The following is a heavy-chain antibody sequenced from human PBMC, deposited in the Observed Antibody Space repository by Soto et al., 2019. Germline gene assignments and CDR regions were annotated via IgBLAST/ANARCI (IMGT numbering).Heavy chain of an antibody. CDR1: GFTFSSYG. V-gene: IGHV3-33*01. J-gene: IGHJ6*02. CDR2: IWYDGSNK. Sequence: GGSLRLSCAASGFTFSSYGMHWVRQAPGKGLEWVAVIWYDGSNKYYADSVKGRFTISRDNSKNTLYLQMNSLRAEDTAVYYCARVADRIQLWFSHYYGMDVWGQGTTVTVSS. CDR3: ARVADRIQLWFSHYYGMDV. D-gene: IGHD5-18*01.